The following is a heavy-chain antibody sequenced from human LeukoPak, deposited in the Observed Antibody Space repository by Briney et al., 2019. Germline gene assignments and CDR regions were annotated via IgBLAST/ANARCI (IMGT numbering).Heavy chain of an antibody. CDR3: ASYASYGRAFDY. CDR1: GGYITNNY. V-gene: IGHV4-59*01. CDR2: IYYSGST. Sequence: SETLSLTCTVSGGYITNNYWSWIRQPPGKGLEWIGYIYYSGSTNYNPSLKSRVTISVDTSKNQFSLKLSSVTAADTAVYYCASYASYGRAFDYWGQGTLVTVSS. D-gene: IGHD4-17*01. J-gene: IGHJ4*02.